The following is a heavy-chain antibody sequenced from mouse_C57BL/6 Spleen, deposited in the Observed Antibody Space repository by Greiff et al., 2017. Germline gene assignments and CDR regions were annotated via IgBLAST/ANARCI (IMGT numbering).Heavy chain of an antibody. CDR1: GYTFTGYW. V-gene: IGHV1-9*01. D-gene: IGHD1-1*01. J-gene: IGHJ4*01. Sequence: QVQLQQSGAELMKPGASVKLSCKATGYTFTGYWIEWVKQRPGHGLEWIGEILPGRGSTNYNEKFKGKATFTADTSSNTANMQLSSLTTEYSAIYYCARWEAYSGYAMDYWGQGTSVTVSS. CDR3: ARWEAYSGYAMDY. CDR2: ILPGRGST.